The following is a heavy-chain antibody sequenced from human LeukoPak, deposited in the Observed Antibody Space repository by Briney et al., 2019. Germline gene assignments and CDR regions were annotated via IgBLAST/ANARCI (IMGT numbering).Heavy chain of an antibody. J-gene: IGHJ6*02. CDR2: IIWNSNSM. Sequence: GRSLRLSCAASGVTFDDYAMHWVRQAPGEGLEWVSGIIWNSNSMGYADSVKGRFTISRDNAKNSLFLQMNSLRAEDTALYYCVGSSSSSSWYAYGMDVWGQGTTVTVSS. V-gene: IGHV3-9*01. D-gene: IGHD6-13*01. CDR1: GVTFDDYA. CDR3: VGSSSSSSWYAYGMDV.